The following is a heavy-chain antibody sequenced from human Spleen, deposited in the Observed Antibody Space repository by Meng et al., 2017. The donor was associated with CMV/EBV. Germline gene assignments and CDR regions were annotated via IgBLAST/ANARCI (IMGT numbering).Heavy chain of an antibody. CDR3: ARPLDERLPYYSFYYGMDV. CDR2: INGDGSST. V-gene: IGHV3-74*01. CDR1: GFTFSTYW. J-gene: IGHJ6*02. D-gene: IGHD1-1*01. Sequence: GGSLRLSCAASGFTFSTYWMYWVRQAPGKGLVWVSRINGDGSSTTYADSVKGRFTISRDNTKNTLYLQMNSLRAEDTAVYYCARPLDERLPYYSFYYGMDVWGQGTTVTVSS.